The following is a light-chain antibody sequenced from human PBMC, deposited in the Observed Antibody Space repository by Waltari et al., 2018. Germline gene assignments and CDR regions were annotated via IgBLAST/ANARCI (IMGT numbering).Light chain of an antibody. CDR3: QKYESVAAT. J-gene: IGKJ1*01. V-gene: IGKV3-20*01. CDR1: ESVGKD. Sequence: SGWARESVGKDVAGYQQGPCQDPRLLLYKASSRGTGIPDRVSGGGSGRDFSLTISRLEPEDFAVYYCQKYESVAATFGQGTTVEIK. CDR2: KAS.